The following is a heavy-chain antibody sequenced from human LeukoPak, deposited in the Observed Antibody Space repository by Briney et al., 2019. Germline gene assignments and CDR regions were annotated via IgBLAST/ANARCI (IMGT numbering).Heavy chain of an antibody. V-gene: IGHV4-4*07. J-gene: IGHJ4*02. D-gene: IGHD1-1*01. CDR2: IYTSGST. CDR1: GGSISSYY. CDR3: ARHPRSPTGTITFDY. Sequence: SETLSLTCTVSGGSISSYYWSWIRQPAGKGLEWIGRIYTSGSTNYNPSLKSRVTMSVDTSKNQFSLKLSSVTAADTAVYYCARHPRSPTGTITFDYWGQGTLVTVSS.